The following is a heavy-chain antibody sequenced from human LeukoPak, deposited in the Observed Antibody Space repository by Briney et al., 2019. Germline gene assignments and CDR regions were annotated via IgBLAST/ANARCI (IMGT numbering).Heavy chain of an antibody. D-gene: IGHD6-19*01. CDR2: IYSGGST. CDR3: ARDGYSSGGLLDY. V-gene: IGHV3-66*02. J-gene: IGHJ4*02. CDR1: GFTVSSNY. Sequence: PGGSLRLSCAASGFTVSSNYMSWVRQAPGKELEWVSVIYSGGSTYYADAVKGRFTISRDKYKNTLYLQMNSQRAEDTAVYYCARDGYSSGGLLDYWGQGTLVTVSS.